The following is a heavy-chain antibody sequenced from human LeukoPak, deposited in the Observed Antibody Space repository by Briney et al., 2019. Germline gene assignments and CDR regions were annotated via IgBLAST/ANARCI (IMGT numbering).Heavy chain of an antibody. Sequence: GASVKVSCKASGYTFTGYYMHWVRQAPGQGLEWMGWINPNSGGTNYAQKLQGRVTMTTDTSTSTAYMELRSLRSDDTAVYYCARDPVLLWFGELFKRDRYFDLWGRGTLVTVSS. V-gene: IGHV1-2*02. D-gene: IGHD3-10*01. J-gene: IGHJ2*01. CDR3: ARDPVLLWFGELFKRDRYFDL. CDR2: INPNSGGT. CDR1: GYTFTGYY.